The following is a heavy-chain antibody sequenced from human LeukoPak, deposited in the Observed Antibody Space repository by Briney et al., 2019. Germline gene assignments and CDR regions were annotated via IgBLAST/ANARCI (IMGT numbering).Heavy chain of an antibody. V-gene: IGHV4-31*03. J-gene: IGHJ5*02. CDR1: GASISSRTYY. CDR3: ARDVSSMFPNWFDP. Sequence: PSQTLSLTCSVSGASISSRTYYWTWIRQHPEKGRVWIGYIWNSGSTNYNPALKSRVTISVDTSKNQFSLKLTSVTAADTAIYYCARDVSSMFPNWFDPWGQGILVIVSS. D-gene: IGHD6-6*01. CDR2: IWNSGST.